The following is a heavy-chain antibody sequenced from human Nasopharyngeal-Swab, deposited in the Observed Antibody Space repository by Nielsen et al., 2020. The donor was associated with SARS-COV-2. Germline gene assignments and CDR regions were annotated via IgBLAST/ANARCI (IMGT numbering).Heavy chain of an antibody. J-gene: IGHJ4*02. CDR3: ARDQYGDYGDY. CDR2: IYSGGST. Sequence: WIRQPPGKGLEWVSVIYSGGSTCYADSVKGRFTISRDNSKNTLYLQMNSLSAEDTAVYYCARDQYGDYGDYWGQGTLVTVSS. V-gene: IGHV3-53*01. D-gene: IGHD4-17*01.